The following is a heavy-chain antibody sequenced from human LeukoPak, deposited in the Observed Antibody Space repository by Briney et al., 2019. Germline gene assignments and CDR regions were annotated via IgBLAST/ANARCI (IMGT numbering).Heavy chain of an antibody. CDR3: ARDRLTTVTTHVNYYYYGMDV. Sequence: GASVKVSCKASGGTFSSYAISWVRQAPGQGLEWMGRIIPILGIANYAQKFQGRVTITADKSTSTACMELSSLRSEDTAVYYCARDRLTTVTTHVNYYYYGMDVWGQGTTVTVSS. V-gene: IGHV1-69*04. CDR1: GGTFSSYA. CDR2: IIPILGIA. J-gene: IGHJ6*02. D-gene: IGHD4-17*01.